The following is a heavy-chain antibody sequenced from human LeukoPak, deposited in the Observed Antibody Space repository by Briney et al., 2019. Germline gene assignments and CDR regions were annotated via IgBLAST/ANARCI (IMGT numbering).Heavy chain of an antibody. V-gene: IGHV3-30*18. Sequence: GRSLRLSCAASGFTFSSYGMHWVRQAPGKGLEWVAVISYDGSNKYYADSVKGRFTISRDNSKNTLYLQMNSLRAEDTAVYYCAKDRGLYSSGWTGFDYWGQGTLVTVSS. CDR3: AKDRGLYSSGWTGFDY. J-gene: IGHJ4*02. CDR1: GFTFSSYG. CDR2: ISYDGSNK. D-gene: IGHD6-19*01.